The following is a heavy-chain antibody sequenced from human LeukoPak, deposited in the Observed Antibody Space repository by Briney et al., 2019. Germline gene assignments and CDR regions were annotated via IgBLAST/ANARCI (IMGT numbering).Heavy chain of an antibody. CDR3: ARVRVSGYPWAAFDI. D-gene: IGHD3-22*01. V-gene: IGHV4-34*01. CDR1: GGSFSGYY. J-gene: IGHJ3*02. CDR2: INHSGST. Sequence: PSETLSLTCAVYGGSFSGYYWSWIRQPPGKGLEWIGEINHSGSTNYNPSLKSRVTISVDTSKNQFSLKLSSVTAADTAVYYCARVRVSGYPWAAFDIWGQGTMVTVSS.